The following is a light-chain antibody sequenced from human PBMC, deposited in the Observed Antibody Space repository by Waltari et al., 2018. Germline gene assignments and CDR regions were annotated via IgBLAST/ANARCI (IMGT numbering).Light chain of an antibody. CDR2: VAS. J-gene: IGKJ1*01. CDR3: LQHESYPRT. V-gene: IGKV1-16*01. Sequence: DIQMTQSPSSLSAFVGDRVTISCRPSQGIRNSVDWFQQKPWKAPKALMYVASTLHSGVPSRFSGSGFGTDFTLNISRLQPEDVAVYYCLQHESYPRTFGQGTKVEIK. CDR1: QGIRNS.